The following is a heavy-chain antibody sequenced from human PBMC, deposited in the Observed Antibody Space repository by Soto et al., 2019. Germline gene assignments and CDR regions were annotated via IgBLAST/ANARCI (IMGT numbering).Heavy chain of an antibody. Sequence: QVQLVQSGAEVKKPGASVKVSCKASGYTFTSYGISWVRQAPGQGLEWMGWISAYNGNTNYAQKLQGRVTMTTDTSXXTAYMELRSLRSDDTAVYYCARVLPDSSSWSHFDYWGQGTLVTVSS. D-gene: IGHD6-13*01. CDR2: ISAYNGNT. CDR1: GYTFTSYG. V-gene: IGHV1-18*01. J-gene: IGHJ4*02. CDR3: ARVLPDSSSWSHFDY.